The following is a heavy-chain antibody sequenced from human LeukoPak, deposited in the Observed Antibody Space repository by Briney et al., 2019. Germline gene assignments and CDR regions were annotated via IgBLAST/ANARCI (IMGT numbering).Heavy chain of an antibody. CDR1: GFSVSSNY. CDR2: IYSGGST. V-gene: IGHV3-53*01. Sequence: GGSLRLSCAASGFSVSSNYMSWVRQAPGKGLEWVSVIYSGGSTYYADSVKGRFTISRDNAKNSLYLQMNSLRAEDTAVYYCARAKRYDFWSGYPYAFDIWGQGTMVTVSS. CDR3: ARAKRYDFWSGYPYAFDI. D-gene: IGHD3-3*01. J-gene: IGHJ3*02.